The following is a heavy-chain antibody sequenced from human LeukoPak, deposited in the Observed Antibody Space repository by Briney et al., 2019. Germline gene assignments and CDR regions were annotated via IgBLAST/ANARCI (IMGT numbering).Heavy chain of an antibody. D-gene: IGHD3-22*01. CDR1: GFTFSSYS. Sequence: GGSLRLSCAASGFTFSSYSMNWVRQAPGKGLEWVSYISSSSSTIYYADSVKGRFTISRDNAKNSLYLQMNSLRAEDTAVYYCARPSSGYYSNGGDYWGQGTLVTVSS. CDR2: ISSSSSTI. J-gene: IGHJ4*02. CDR3: ARPSSGYYSNGGDY. V-gene: IGHV3-48*01.